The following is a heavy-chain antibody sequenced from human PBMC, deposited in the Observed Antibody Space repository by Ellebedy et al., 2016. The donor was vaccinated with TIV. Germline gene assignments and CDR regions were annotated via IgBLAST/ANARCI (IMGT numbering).Heavy chain of an antibody. J-gene: IGHJ4*02. CDR1: GGSVSSTRYY. D-gene: IGHD2-21*02. CDR2: VYYSGSP. Sequence: MPSETLSLTCSVSGGSVSSTRYYWAWIRQPPGKGLEWIGSVYYSGSPCYNPSFKSRVTLSADTSKNQFSLNLRTVTAADTAVYYCARTDPWQPIDDWGQGILVSVSS. CDR3: ARTDPWQPIDD. V-gene: IGHV4-39*01.